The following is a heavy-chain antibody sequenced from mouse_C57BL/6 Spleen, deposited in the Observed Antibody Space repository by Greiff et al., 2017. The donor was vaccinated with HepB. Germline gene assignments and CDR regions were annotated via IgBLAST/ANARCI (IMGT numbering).Heavy chain of an antibody. V-gene: IGHV1-64*01. D-gene: IGHD2-10*01. CDR1: GYTFTSYW. J-gene: IGHJ1*03. CDR2: IQPNSGST. Sequence: QVQLQQPGAELVKPGASVKLSCKASGYTFTSYWMHWVKQRPGQGLEWIGMIQPNSGSTNYNEKFKSKATLTVDKSSSTAFMQLSSLSSEDSAVYYCSYHWDFDGWGTGTTVTVSS. CDR3: SYHWDFDG.